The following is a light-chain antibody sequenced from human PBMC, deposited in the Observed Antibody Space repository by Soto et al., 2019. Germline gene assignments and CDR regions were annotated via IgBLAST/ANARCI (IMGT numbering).Light chain of an antibody. V-gene: IGLV2-11*01. CDR1: SSDVGGYNY. J-gene: IGLJ1*01. CDR2: DDS. CDR3: CAYAGSYTDV. Sequence: QSALTQPRSVSGSPGQSVTISCTGTSSDVGGYNYVSWYQQHPGKAPKLLIYDDSKRPSGVPDRFSGSKSGTTASLTISGLQAEDEADYYCCAYAGSYTDVFGTGTKLTVL.